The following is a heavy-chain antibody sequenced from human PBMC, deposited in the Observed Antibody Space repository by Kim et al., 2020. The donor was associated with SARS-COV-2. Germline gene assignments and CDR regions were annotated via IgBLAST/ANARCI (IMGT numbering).Heavy chain of an antibody. CDR2: IYYSGST. Sequence: SETLSLTCTVSGGSISSYYWSWIRQPPGKGLEWIGYIYYSGSTNYNPSLKSRVTISVDTSKNQFSLKLSSVTAADTAVYYCARLMNYYYDSSGKEKANWCFDLWGRGTLVTVSS. CDR3: ARLMNYYYDSSGKEKANWCFDL. CDR1: GGSISSYY. V-gene: IGHV4-59*13. D-gene: IGHD3-22*01. J-gene: IGHJ2*01.